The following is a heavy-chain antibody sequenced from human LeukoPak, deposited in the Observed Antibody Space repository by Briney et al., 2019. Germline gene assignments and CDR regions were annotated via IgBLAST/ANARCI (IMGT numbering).Heavy chain of an antibody. V-gene: IGHV3-7*03. CDR1: GFTFSNYW. CDR2: IKQDGTEK. Sequence: GGSLRLSCAASGFTFSNYWMSWVRQAPGKGLEWVANIKQDGTEKYYVDSVKGRFTISRDNAKNSLYLQMNSLRAEDTAVYYCARDSYGSRYYFDYWGQGTLVTVSS. D-gene: IGHD5-18*01. J-gene: IGHJ4*02. CDR3: ARDSYGSRYYFDY.